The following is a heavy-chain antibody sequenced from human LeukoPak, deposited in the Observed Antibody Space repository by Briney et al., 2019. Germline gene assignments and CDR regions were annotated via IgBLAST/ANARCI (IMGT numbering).Heavy chain of an antibody. V-gene: IGHV3-53*01. CDR2: IYSGGST. CDR1: GFTVSSNY. CDR3: ARDRARYRSSTSCYLYHGMDV. J-gene: IGHJ6*04. D-gene: IGHD2-2*01. Sequence: GGSLRLSCAASGFTVSSNYMSWVRQAPGKGLEWVSVIYSGGSTYYADSVKGRFTISRDNSKNTLYLQMNSLRAEDTAVYYCARDRARYRSSTSCYLYHGMDVWGKGTTVTVSS.